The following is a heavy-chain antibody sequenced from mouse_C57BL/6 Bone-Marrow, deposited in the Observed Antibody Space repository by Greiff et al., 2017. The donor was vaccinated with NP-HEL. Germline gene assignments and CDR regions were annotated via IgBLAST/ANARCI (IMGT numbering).Heavy chain of an antibody. CDR1: GFTFSDYY. Sequence: EVKLVESEGGLVQPGSSMKLSCTASGFTFSDYYMAWVRQVPEKGLEWVANINYDGSSTYYLASLKSRFIISRDNAKNILYLQMSSLKSEDTATYYCARVITTVVPSYWYFDVWGTGTTVTVSS. CDR2: INYDGSST. V-gene: IGHV5-16*01. J-gene: IGHJ1*03. D-gene: IGHD1-1*01. CDR3: ARVITTVVPSYWYFDV.